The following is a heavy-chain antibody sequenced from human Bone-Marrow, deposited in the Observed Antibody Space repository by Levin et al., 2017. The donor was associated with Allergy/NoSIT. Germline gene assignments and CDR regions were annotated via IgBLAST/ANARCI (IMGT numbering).Heavy chain of an antibody. Sequence: SETLSLTCTVSGGSVSSGNYYWSWIRQPPGKGLEWIGYIYYSGSTNYNPSLKSRVTISVDTSKNQFSLKLSSVTAADTAVYYCARAYNFWSGYYLDYWGQGTLVTVSS. D-gene: IGHD3-3*01. J-gene: IGHJ4*02. CDR2: IYYSGST. V-gene: IGHV4-61*01. CDR1: GGSVSSGNYY. CDR3: ARAYNFWSGYYLDY.